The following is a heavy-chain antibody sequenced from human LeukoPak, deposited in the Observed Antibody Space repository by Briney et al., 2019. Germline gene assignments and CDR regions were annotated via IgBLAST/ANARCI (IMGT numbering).Heavy chain of an antibody. D-gene: IGHD5-18*01. Sequence: SSETLSLTCTVSGGSISSHYWSWIRQPPGKGLEWIGYIYYSGSTNYNPSLKSRVTISVDTSKNLFSLKLSSVTAADTAVYYCARTDTAMAASDWFDPWGQGTLVTVSS. CDR2: IYYSGST. V-gene: IGHV4-59*11. CDR1: GGSISSHY. CDR3: ARTDTAMAASDWFDP. J-gene: IGHJ5*02.